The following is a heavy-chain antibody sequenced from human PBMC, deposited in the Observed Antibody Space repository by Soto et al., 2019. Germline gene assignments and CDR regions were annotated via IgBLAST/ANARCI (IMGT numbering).Heavy chain of an antibody. CDR1: GFTFDDYA. CDR2: MSWNSGTI. CDR3: AKGYCSRTSCSVDY. Sequence: PGGSLRLSCAASGFTFDDYAMHWVRQAPGKGLEWVSGMSWNSGTIGYADSVKGRFTISRDNAKNSLYLQMNSLRPEDTALYYCAKGYCSRTSCSVDYWGQGTLVTVSS. D-gene: IGHD2-2*01. V-gene: IGHV3-9*01. J-gene: IGHJ4*02.